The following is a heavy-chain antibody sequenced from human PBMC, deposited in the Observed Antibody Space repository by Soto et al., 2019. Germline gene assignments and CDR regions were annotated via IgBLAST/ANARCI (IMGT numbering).Heavy chain of an antibody. CDR1: GGSISSSGYY. J-gene: IGHJ5*02. CDR2: IYYSGST. D-gene: IGHD6-13*01. CDR3: ARNSYSSSWYEYNWFDP. Sequence: SEPMSVRWTVAGGSISSSGYYWGWIRQPPGKGLEWIGSIYYSGSTYYNPSLKSRVTISVDTSKNQFSLKLSSVTAADTAVYYCARNSYSSSWYEYNWFDPWGQGTLVTVSP. V-gene: IGHV4-39*01.